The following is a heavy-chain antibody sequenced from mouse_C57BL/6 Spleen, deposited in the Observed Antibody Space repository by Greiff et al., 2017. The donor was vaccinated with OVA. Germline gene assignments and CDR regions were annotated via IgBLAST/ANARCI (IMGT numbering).Heavy chain of an antibody. CDR2: IWWDDDK. J-gene: IGHJ2*01. D-gene: IGHD1-1*01. CDR3: ARPITTVVEGYYFDY. Sequence: QVTLKESGPGILQPSQTLSLTCSFSGFSLSTFGMGVGWIRQPSGKGLEWLAHIWWDDDKYYNPALKSRLTISKDTSKNQVFLKIANVDTADTATYYCARPITTVVEGYYFDYWGQGTTLTVSS. V-gene: IGHV8-8*01. CDR1: GFSLSTFGMG.